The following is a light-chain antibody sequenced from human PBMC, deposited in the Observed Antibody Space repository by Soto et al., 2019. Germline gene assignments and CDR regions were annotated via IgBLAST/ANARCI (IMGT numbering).Light chain of an antibody. J-gene: IGKJ1*01. V-gene: IGKV3-20*01. CDR1: QSVSSTY. CDR3: QHYGSTPWS. Sequence: EVVLTQSPGTLSLSPGEIATLSCRASQSVSSTYLAWYQHRPGQAPRLLIYGASTRATDIPDRISGSGSGTDFTLTVSRLEPEDFAVYYCQHYGSTPWSFGQGTKVEIK. CDR2: GAS.